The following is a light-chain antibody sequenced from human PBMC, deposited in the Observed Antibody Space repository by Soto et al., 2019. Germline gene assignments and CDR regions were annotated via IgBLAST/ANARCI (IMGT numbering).Light chain of an antibody. CDR1: QSVSSSY. CDR2: GAS. Sequence: EIVLTQSPATLSLSPGERATLSCGASQSVSSSYLAWYQQKPGQAHRLIIYGASSRATGIPDRFSGSVSGTDFTLTIRRLEPEDLAVYYGQQYGSSPPDTVGQLTRLEIK. J-gene: IGKJ5*01. CDR3: QQYGSSPPDT. V-gene: IGKV3-20*01.